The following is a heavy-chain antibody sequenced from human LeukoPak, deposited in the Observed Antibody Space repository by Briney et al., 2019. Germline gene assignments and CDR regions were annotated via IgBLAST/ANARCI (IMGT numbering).Heavy chain of an antibody. D-gene: IGHD6-19*01. Sequence: PGGSLRLSCAASGFTVSSNYMTRVRQAPGKGLEWVSRINSDESTINYADSVKGRFTVSRDNAKNSLYLQMNSLRAEDTAVYYCARDPGWLVRSSVDYWGQGTLVTVSS. V-gene: IGHV3-74*01. CDR2: INSDESTI. CDR3: ARDPGWLVRSSVDY. CDR1: GFTVSSNY. J-gene: IGHJ4*02.